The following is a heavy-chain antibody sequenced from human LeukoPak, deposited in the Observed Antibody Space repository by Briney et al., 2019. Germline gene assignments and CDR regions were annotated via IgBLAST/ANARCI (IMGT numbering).Heavy chain of an antibody. CDR2: IIPILGIA. D-gene: IGHD5-12*01. V-gene: IGHV1-69*04. Sequence: SVKVSCKASGGTFSSYAISWVRQAPGQGLEWMGRIIPILGIANYAQKFQGRVTITADKSTSTAYMELSSLRSEDTAVYYCARDHKPGNSGYNYHKGWFDPWGQGTLVTVSS. CDR1: GGTFSSYA. J-gene: IGHJ5*02. CDR3: ARDHKPGNSGYNYHKGWFDP.